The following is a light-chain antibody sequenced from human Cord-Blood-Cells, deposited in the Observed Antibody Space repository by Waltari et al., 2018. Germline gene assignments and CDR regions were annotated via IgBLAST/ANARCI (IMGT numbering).Light chain of an antibody. Sequence: EIVLTQSPATLSLSPGARATLSCRPSQSVSSYLAWYQQKPGQAPRLLIYDASNRATGIPARFSGSGSGTDFTLTISSLEPEDFAVYYCQQRSNWRGVTFGPGTKVDIK. V-gene: IGKV3-11*01. CDR1: QSVSSY. J-gene: IGKJ3*01. CDR3: QQRSNWRGVT. CDR2: DAS.